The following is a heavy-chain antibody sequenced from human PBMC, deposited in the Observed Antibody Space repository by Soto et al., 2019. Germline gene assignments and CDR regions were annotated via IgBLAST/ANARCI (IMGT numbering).Heavy chain of an antibody. J-gene: IGHJ4*02. CDR1: GGSVSSGSYY. V-gene: IGHV4-61*01. Sequence: SETLSLTCTVSGGSVSSGSYYWSWIRQPPGKGLEWIGYIYYSGSTNYNPSPKSRVTISVDTSKNQFSLKLSSVTAADTAVYHCAREPSSGYYYEIDYWGQGTLVTVSS. CDR2: IYYSGST. D-gene: IGHD3-22*01. CDR3: AREPSSGYYYEIDY.